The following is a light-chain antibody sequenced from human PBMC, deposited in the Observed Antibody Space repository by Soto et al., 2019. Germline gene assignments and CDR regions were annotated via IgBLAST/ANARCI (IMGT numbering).Light chain of an antibody. Sequence: IQLTQSPSSLSASVGDRVTITCRASQGISSYLAWYQQKPGKAPKLLIYAASTLQSGVPSRFSGSASGTDFTLTISSLQPGDFATYYCQQANSFPLTLGGGTKVDIK. CDR1: QGISSY. V-gene: IGKV1-9*01. J-gene: IGKJ4*01. CDR3: QQANSFPLT. CDR2: AAS.